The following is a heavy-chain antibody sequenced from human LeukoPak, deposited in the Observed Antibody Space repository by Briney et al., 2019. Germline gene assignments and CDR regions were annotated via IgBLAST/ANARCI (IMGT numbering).Heavy chain of an antibody. D-gene: IGHD3-9*01. CDR1: GYTFNTYA. CDR3: AKDRFVLSRYFDWLLPLDY. Sequence: GGPLTLSCAVSGYTFNTYAMSGVRHAPGKGLEWVSSISGSCGSTYYADCVKGRFTISRDNSKNTLYLKMNSLLSEDTAVYYCAKDRFVLSRYFDWLLPLDYWGQGTLVTVSS. CDR2: ISGSCGST. V-gene: IGHV3-23*01. J-gene: IGHJ4*02.